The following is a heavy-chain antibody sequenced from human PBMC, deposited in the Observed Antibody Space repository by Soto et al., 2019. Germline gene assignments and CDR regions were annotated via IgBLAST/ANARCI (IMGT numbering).Heavy chain of an antibody. CDR1: GGSVSSGSYY. D-gene: IGHD6-6*01. Sequence: PSETLSLTCTVSGGSVSSGSYYWSWIRQPPGKGLEWIGYIYYSGSTNYNPPLKSRVTISVDTSKNQFSLKLSSVTAADTAVYYCASRIAARRSHLDYWGQGTLVTVSS. J-gene: IGHJ4*02. CDR2: IYYSGST. CDR3: ASRIAARRSHLDY. V-gene: IGHV4-61*01.